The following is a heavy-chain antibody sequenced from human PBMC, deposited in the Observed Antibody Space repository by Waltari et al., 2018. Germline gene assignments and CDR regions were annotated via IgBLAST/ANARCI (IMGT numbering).Heavy chain of an antibody. Sequence: QVQLVQSGAEVKKPGSSVKVSCKASGGTFSSYAISWVRQAPGQGLEWMGGIIPILGIANDAQKFQGRVTITADKSTSTAYMELSSLRSEDTAVYYCASAVAKNYYYYYMDVWGKGTTVTVSS. J-gene: IGHJ6*03. CDR2: IIPILGIA. CDR3: ASAVAKNYYYYYMDV. CDR1: GGTFSSYA. D-gene: IGHD6-19*01. V-gene: IGHV1-69*10.